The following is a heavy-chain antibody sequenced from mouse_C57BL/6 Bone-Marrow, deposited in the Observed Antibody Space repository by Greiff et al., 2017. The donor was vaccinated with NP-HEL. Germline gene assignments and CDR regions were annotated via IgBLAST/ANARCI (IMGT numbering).Heavy chain of an antibody. D-gene: IGHD1-1*01. Sequence: VKLVESGAELARPGASVKLSCKASGYTFTSYGISWVKQRTGQGLEWIGEIYPRSGNTYYNEKFKGKATLTADKSSSTAYMELRSLTSEDSAVYFCARPTTVVAGDYWGQGTTLTVSS. CDR1: GYTFTSYG. CDR3: ARPTTVVAGDY. V-gene: IGHV1-81*01. J-gene: IGHJ2*01. CDR2: IYPRSGNT.